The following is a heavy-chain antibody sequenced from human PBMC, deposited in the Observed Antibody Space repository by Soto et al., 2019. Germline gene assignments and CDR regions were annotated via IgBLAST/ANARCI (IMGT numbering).Heavy chain of an antibody. CDR2: ISYDGGYE. Sequence: QEQLVESGGGVVQPGKSLRLSCTASRFAFSSYAMHWVRQAPGKGLEWVAVISYDGGYENYADSVKGRFTVSRDNSKNTLWLQMNSLRAEDTALYYCAKGTTVTPWRYLDLWGQGTLGTVSS. CDR3: AKGTTVTPWRYLDL. J-gene: IGHJ2*01. V-gene: IGHV3-30*18. D-gene: IGHD4-17*01. CDR1: RFAFSSYA.